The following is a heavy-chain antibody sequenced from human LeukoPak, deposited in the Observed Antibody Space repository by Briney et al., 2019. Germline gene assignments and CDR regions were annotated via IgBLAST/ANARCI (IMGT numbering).Heavy chain of an antibody. CDR2: ISAYNGNT. V-gene: IGHV1-18*01. D-gene: IGHD5-12*01. Sequence: ASVKVSCKASGYTFTSYGISWVRQAPGQGLEWMGWISAYNGNTNYAQKLQGRVTMTTDTSTSTAYMELRSLRSDDTAVYYCAREVYIVATSAFDIWGQGTMVTVSS. CDR1: GYTFTSYG. J-gene: IGHJ3*02. CDR3: AREVYIVATSAFDI.